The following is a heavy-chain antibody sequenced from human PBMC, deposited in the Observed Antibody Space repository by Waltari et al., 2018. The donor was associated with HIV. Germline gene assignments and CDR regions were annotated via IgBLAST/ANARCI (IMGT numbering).Heavy chain of an antibody. CDR1: GDSMTASF. J-gene: IGHJ5*02. CDR3: AKMSAVAPGTPGRVDH. CDR2: IRDNGQT. Sequence: QVQLQESGPGLVKPSGTLSLSCVVSGDSMTASFWTWIRQPPERGLEYIAYIRDNGQTNYSPSFKSRVVLSIDTSKNQVSLKLHSVTTADTGVYYCAKMSAVAPGTPGRVDHWGRGALVTVSS. V-gene: IGHV4-59*01. D-gene: IGHD2-21*01.